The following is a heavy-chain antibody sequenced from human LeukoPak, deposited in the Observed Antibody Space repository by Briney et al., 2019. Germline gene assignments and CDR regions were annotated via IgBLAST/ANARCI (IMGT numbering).Heavy chain of an antibody. J-gene: IGHJ6*03. CDR2: MNPNSGNT. D-gene: IGHD6-13*01. CDR3: ASSIGMAAALTTYYLDV. CDR1: GDTFTSYD. V-gene: IGHV1-8*01. Sequence: ASVKVSCKASGDTFTSYDINWVRQATGQGLEWMGWMNPNSGNTRYAQKFQGRVTMTRNTSISTAYIKLSSLRAENTAVYYWASSIGMAAALTTYYLDVWGKGTTVTVSS.